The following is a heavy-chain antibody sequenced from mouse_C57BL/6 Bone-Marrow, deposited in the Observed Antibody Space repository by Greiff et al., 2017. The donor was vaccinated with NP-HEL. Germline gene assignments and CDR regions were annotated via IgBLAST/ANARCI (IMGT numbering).Heavy chain of an antibody. J-gene: IGHJ2*01. V-gene: IGHV1-76*01. CDR1: GYTFTDYY. Sequence: QVQLQQSGAELVRPGASVKLSCKASGYTFTDYYINWVKQRPGQGLEWIARIYPGSGNTYYNEKFKGKATLTAEKSSSTAYMQLSSLTSEDSAVYFCARDGGWLPYYFDYWGQGTTLTVSS. D-gene: IGHD2-3*01. CDR3: ARDGGWLPYYFDY. CDR2: IYPGSGNT.